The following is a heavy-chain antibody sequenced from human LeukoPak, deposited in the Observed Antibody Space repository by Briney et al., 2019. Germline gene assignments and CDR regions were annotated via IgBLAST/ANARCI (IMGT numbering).Heavy chain of an antibody. J-gene: IGHJ4*02. D-gene: IGHD5-24*01. CDR2: ISGSVRST. CDR3: ACYKIVERNFDF. Sequence: GGSLRLSCAASGFTFSSYAMSWVRQAPGKGLEWVSSISGSVRSTYYADSVKGRFTISRDNSKNTVYLQMNSLRAGDTAVYYCACYKIVERNFDFWGQGMLVTVSS. V-gene: IGHV3-23*01. CDR1: GFTFSSYA.